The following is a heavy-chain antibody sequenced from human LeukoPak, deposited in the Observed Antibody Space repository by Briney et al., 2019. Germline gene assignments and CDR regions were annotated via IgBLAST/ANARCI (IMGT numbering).Heavy chain of an antibody. D-gene: IGHD3-22*01. CDR1: GFTFSSYA. CDR2: ISYDGSNK. J-gene: IGHJ4*02. Sequence: GRSLRLSCAASGFTFSSYAMHWVRQAPGKGLEWVAVISYDGSNKYYADSVKGRFTISRDNSKNTLYLQMNSLRAEDTAVYYCAKHSSGYYSPGPVDYWGQGTLVTVSS. V-gene: IGHV3-30*04. CDR3: AKHSSGYYSPGPVDY.